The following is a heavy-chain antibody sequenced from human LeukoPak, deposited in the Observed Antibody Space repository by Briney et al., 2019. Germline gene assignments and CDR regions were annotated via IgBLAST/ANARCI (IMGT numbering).Heavy chain of an antibody. CDR3: ARALWFGGVAYWFDP. J-gene: IGHJ5*02. V-gene: IGHV4-59*01. CDR2: IYYSGST. Sequence: SETLSLACTVSGGSISSYYWSWIRQPPGKGLEWIGYIYYSGSTNYNPSLKSRVTISVDTSKNQFSLKLSSVTAADTAVYYCARALWFGGVAYWFDPWGQGTLVTVSS. D-gene: IGHD3-10*01. CDR1: GGSISSYY.